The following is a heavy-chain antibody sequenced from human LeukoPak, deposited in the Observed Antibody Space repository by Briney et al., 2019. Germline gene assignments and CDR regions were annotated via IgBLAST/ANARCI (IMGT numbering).Heavy chain of an antibody. J-gene: IGHJ6*03. D-gene: IGHD3-10*01. CDR2: INTNTGNP. CDR3: ARTLWFGALWTYYYCYMDV. V-gene: IGHV7-4-1*02. CDR1: GYTFTSYA. Sequence: ASVKVSCKASGYTFTSYAMNWVRQAPGQGLEWMGWINTNTGNPTYAQGFTGRFVFSLDTSVSTAYLQISRLKAEDTAVDYCARTLWFGALWTYYYCYMDVWGKGTTVTVSS.